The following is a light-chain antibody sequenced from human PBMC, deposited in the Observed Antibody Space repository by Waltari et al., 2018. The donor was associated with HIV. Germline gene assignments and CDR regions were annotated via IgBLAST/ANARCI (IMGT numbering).Light chain of an antibody. CDR2: RAS. V-gene: IGKV3-15*01. Sequence: EIVMTQSPATLSVSPGERVTLSCRASQRISSNLVWYQQKPGQAPRPLIYRASSRATGIPARFSGSGSGTEFTLTISSLQSEDVAVYYCQQYYSSPLTFGGGTKVEI. J-gene: IGKJ4*01. CDR3: QQYYSSPLT. CDR1: QRISSN.